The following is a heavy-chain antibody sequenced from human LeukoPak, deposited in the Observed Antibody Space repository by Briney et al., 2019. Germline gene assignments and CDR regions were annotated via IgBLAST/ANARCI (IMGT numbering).Heavy chain of an antibody. CDR1: GFTFSSYA. V-gene: IGHV3-23*01. CDR3: AKSNARSVAVTVDY. J-gene: IGHJ4*02. Sequence: GGSLRLSCAASGFTFSSYAMSWVRQAPGKGLEWVSAISGSGGSTYYADSVKGRFTISRDNSKNTLYLQMNSLRAEDTAVYYCAKSNARSVAVTVDYWGQGTLVPVSS. CDR2: ISGSGGST. D-gene: IGHD2-21*02.